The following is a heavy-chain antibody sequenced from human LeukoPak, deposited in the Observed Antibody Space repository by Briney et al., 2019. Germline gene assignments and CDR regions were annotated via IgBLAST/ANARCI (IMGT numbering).Heavy chain of an antibody. CDR2: VNPKSGDT. D-gene: IGHD6-19*01. J-gene: IGHJ4*02. V-gene: IGHV1-2*02. Sequence: ASVKVSRKASGYTFTGYYMHWVRQAPGQGLEWVGWVNPKSGDTNSALKFQGRVTVTRDTSINTAYMELSRLRSDDTAVYYCARDSDDSSMYYWGQGTLVTVSS. CDR3: ARDSDDSSMYY. CDR1: GYTFTGYY.